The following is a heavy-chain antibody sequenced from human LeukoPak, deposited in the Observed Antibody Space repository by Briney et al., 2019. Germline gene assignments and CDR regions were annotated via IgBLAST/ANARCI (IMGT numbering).Heavy chain of an antibody. Sequence: GGSLRLSCAASGFTFSSYWMHWVRQAPGKGLVWVSRINSDGSSTSYADSVKGRFTISRDNAKNTLYLQMNSLRAEDTAVYYRARAEILEWLPEPFDYWGQGTLVTVSS. V-gene: IGHV3-74*01. D-gene: IGHD3-3*01. CDR2: INSDGSST. CDR3: ARAEILEWLPEPFDY. J-gene: IGHJ4*02. CDR1: GFTFSSYW.